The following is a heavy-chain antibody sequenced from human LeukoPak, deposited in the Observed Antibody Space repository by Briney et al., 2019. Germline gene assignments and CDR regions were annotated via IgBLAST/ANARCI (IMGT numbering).Heavy chain of an antibody. CDR1: GGSFSGYY. CDR2: INHSGST. V-gene: IGHV4-34*01. D-gene: IGHD6-13*01. Sequence: PSETLSLTCAVYGGSFSGYYWSWIRQPPGKGLEWIGEINHSGSTNYNPSLKSRVTISVDTSKNQFSLKLSSVTAADTAVYYCARGDLYSSSWYGAFDIWGQGTMVTVSS. J-gene: IGHJ3*02. CDR3: ARGDLYSSSWYGAFDI.